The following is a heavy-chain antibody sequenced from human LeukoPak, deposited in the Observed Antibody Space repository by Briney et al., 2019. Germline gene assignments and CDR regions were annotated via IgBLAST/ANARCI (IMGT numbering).Heavy chain of an antibody. CDR2: IDTSGSYI. D-gene: IGHD6-13*01. J-gene: IGHJ3*01. CDR1: GFTFSTYS. CDR3: AKDDRSSSPNLDAFDV. Sequence: GGSLRLSCAASGFTFSTYSMNWVRQAPGKGLEWVSFIDTSGSYIYYGDSMKGRFAISRDNSKNTMYLQMNSLRAEDTALYYCAKDDRSSSPNLDAFDVWGQGTMVTVSS. V-gene: IGHV3-21*04.